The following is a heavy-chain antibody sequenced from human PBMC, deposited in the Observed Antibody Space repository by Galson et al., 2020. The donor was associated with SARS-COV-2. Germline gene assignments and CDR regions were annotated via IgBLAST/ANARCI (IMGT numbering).Heavy chain of an antibody. J-gene: IGHJ6*03. CDR1: GYTFTDYD. V-gene: IGHV1-8*02. CDR3: TRGVSSSYFLYYYYMDV. Sequence: ASVTVSCKASGYTFTDYDISWVRQATAQGLAWMGWMNYTSGNTGSPQEFQGSGTMTRDTSINTAYMELSSLTSEDTAVYYCTRGVSSSYFLYYYYMDVWGKGTTVTVSS. CDR2: MNYTSGNT. D-gene: IGHD6-13*01.